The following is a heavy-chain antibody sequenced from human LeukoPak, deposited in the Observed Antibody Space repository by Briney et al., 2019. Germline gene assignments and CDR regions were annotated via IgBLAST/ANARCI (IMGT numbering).Heavy chain of an antibody. V-gene: IGHV3-30*02. CDR3: VKDSGGLQIDGMDV. CDR1: GFTFSSYG. D-gene: IGHD4-11*01. Sequence: GGSLRLSCAASGFTFSSYGMHWVRQAPGKGLEWVAVIWYDGSNKYYADSVKGRVTISRDNSKNSLHLQVSRLRPEDTAVHYRVKDSGGLQIDGMDVWGQGTTVTVSS. CDR2: IWYDGSNK. J-gene: IGHJ6*02.